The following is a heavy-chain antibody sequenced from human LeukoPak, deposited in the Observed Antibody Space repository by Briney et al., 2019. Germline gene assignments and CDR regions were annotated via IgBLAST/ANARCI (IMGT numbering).Heavy chain of an antibody. Sequence: PGGSLRLSCAASGFTFSAYWMHWVRQAPGKGLVWVSHINTDESITAYADSVKGRFTISRDNAKITLYLQMNSLRAEDTAVYYCARLKGERSLFEYWGQGTLVTVSS. CDR2: INTDESIT. J-gene: IGHJ4*02. D-gene: IGHD2-21*01. CDR3: ARLKGERSLFEY. CDR1: GFTFSAYW. V-gene: IGHV3-74*01.